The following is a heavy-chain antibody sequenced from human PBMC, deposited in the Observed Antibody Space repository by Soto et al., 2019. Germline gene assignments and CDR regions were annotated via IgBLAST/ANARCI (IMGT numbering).Heavy chain of an antibody. J-gene: IGHJ5*02. CDR2: ISAYNGNT. Sequence: GASVKVSCTASGYTFTSYGISWVRQAPGQGLEWMGWISAYNGNTNYAQKLQGRVTMTTDTSTSTAYMELRSLRSDDTAVYYCAREGIAAAGTGWFDPWGQGTLVTVSS. D-gene: IGHD6-13*01. CDR1: GYTFTSYG. V-gene: IGHV1-18*01. CDR3: AREGIAAAGTGWFDP.